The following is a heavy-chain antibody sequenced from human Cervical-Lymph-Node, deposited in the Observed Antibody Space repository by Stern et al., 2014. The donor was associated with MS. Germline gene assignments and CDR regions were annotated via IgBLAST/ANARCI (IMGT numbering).Heavy chain of an antibody. CDR1: GDTFTNYY. CDR3: ARGERNFDY. V-gene: IGHV1-46*01. CDR2: INPSGRST. J-gene: IGHJ4*02. D-gene: IGHD5-24*01. Sequence: VQLLESGAEMKKPGASVKLSCKASGDTFTNYYMHWVRQAPGQGLEWMGIINPSGRSTSYAQRFQGRLTMTRDTSTSTVYMELSSLRSEDTAVYYCARGERNFDYWGQGTLVTVSS.